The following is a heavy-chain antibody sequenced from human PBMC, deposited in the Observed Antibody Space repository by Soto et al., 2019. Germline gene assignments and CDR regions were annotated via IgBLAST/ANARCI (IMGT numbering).Heavy chain of an antibody. D-gene: IGHD2-15*01. Sequence: ETLSLTCTVSGGSIRNVYWSWIRQAPGKGLEWIGFIFHSGNAKYNPSLKSRVTISVDTSKNQFSLSLDSVTAADTAVYFCARAHAPTLPFDYWGQGTLVTVSS. V-gene: IGHV4-59*01. CDR1: GGSIRNVY. J-gene: IGHJ4*01. CDR3: ARAHAPTLPFDY. CDR2: IFHSGNA.